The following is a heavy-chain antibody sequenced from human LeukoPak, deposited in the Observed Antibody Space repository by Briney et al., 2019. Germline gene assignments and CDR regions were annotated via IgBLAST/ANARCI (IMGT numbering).Heavy chain of an antibody. CDR2: IYHSGST. D-gene: IGHD6-13*01. J-gene: IGHJ4*02. Sequence: SETLSLTCTVSGYSISSGYYWCWIRQPPGKGLEWIGSIYHSGSTNYNPFLKSRVAISFDTSKNQFFLKLSSVTAADTAVYYCARLESYSSSWYGGYYFDYWGQGTLVTVSS. CDR1: GYSISSGYY. V-gene: IGHV4-38-2*02. CDR3: ARLESYSSSWYGGYYFDY.